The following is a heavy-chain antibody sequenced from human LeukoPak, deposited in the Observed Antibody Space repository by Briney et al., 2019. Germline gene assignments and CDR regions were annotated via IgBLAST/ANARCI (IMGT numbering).Heavy chain of an antibody. CDR3: AKVKGSGYNWNYYFDY. CDR2: ISGSGGST. CDR1: GFTFSSYA. D-gene: IGHD1-7*01. V-gene: IGHV3-23*01. Sequence: GGSLRLSCAASGFTFSSYAMSWVRQAPGKGLEWVSAISGSGGSTYYADSVKGRFTISRDNSKDTLYLQMNSLRAEDTAVYYCAKVKGSGYNWNYYFDYWGQGTLVTVSS. J-gene: IGHJ4*02.